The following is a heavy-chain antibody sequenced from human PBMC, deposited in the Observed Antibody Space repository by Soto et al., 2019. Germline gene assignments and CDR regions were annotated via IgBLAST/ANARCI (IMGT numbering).Heavy chain of an antibody. CDR1: GGSMSSFH. CDR2: ITNRGST. Sequence: SETLSLTCTVSGGSMSSFHWSWIRQPPGKGLEWIGFITNRGSTNYTPSLKSRVTISLDTSKNQFSLKLSSVSAADTAVYSCARGVVGASTGFQHWGQGTLVTVSS. V-gene: IGHV4-59*01. J-gene: IGHJ1*01. D-gene: IGHD1-26*01. CDR3: ARGVVGASTGFQH.